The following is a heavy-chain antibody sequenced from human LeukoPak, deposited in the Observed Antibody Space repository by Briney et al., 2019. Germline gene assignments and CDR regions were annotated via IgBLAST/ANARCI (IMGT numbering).Heavy chain of an antibody. J-gene: IGHJ5*02. CDR1: GFTFSSYS. CDR2: ISSSSSYI. Sequence: GGSLRLSCSASGFTFSSYSMHWVRQAPGKGLEWVSSISSSSSYIYYADSVKGRFTISRDNAKNSLYLQMNSLRAEDTAVYYCARSSMQQLVSSNWFDPWGQGTLVTVSS. V-gene: IGHV3-21*01. CDR3: ARSSMQQLVSSNWFDP. D-gene: IGHD6-13*01.